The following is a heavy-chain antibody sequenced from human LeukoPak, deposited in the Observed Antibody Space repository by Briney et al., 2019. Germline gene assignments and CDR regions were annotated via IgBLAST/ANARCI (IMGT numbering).Heavy chain of an antibody. CDR2: IRYDGSNK. D-gene: IGHD3-10*01. CDR1: GFTFSSYD. Sequence: GGSLRLSCAASGFTFSSYDIHWVRQAPGKGLEWVAFIRYDGSNKYYADSVRGRFTISRDNSKNTLYLQMNSLRGEDTAVYYCARDYGSGSYPRIYFEYWGQGTLVTVSS. V-gene: IGHV3-30*02. CDR3: ARDYGSGSYPRIYFEY. J-gene: IGHJ4*02.